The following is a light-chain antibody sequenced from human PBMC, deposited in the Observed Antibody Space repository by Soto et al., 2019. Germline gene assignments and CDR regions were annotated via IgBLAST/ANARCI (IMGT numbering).Light chain of an antibody. Sequence: EIVLTQFPVTLSLSPGERATLSCRASQSVSNYLAWYQQKPGQAPRLLIYDVSTRATGVPARFSGSGSGTDFTLTISSLEPEDFAVYYCQQYVSSPRTFGQGTKVDIK. J-gene: IGKJ1*01. CDR3: QQYVSSPRT. CDR1: QSVSNY. CDR2: DVS. V-gene: IGKV3-11*01.